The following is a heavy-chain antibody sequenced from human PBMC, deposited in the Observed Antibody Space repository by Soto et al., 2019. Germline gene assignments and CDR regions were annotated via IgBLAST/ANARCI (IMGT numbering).Heavy chain of an antibody. CDR2: INPKSGDT. V-gene: IGHV1-2*02. D-gene: IGHD5-18*01. CDR1: GYTFTGYY. CDR3: AREWDKATLPRSDY. J-gene: IGHJ4*01. Sequence: GASVKVSCKASGYTFTGYYINWVRQAPGQGLEWMGCINPKSGDTDYSQKLQGRVTLTRDTSISTGYMEVSSLTSDDTAVYFCAREWDKATLPRSDYWGQGTLVTVSS.